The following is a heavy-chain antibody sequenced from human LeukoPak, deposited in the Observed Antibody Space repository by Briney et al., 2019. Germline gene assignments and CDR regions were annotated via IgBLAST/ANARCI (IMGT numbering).Heavy chain of an antibody. V-gene: IGHV3-74*01. J-gene: IGHJ6*03. CDR2: INSVGRIT. CDR3: AKDRGWDSSSWYGDYYYYYMDV. D-gene: IGHD6-13*01. Sequence: AGGSLRLSCAASGFTFSDYWMHWVRQAPGKGLVGVSRINSVGRITNYADSVKGRFTISRDNSKNTLYLQMNSLRAEDTAVYYCAKDRGWDSSSWYGDYYYYYMDVWGKGTTVTISS. CDR1: GFTFSDYW.